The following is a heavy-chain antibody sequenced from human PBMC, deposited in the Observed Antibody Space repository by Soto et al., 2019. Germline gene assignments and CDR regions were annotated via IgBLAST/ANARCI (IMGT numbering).Heavy chain of an antibody. CDR3: ARGIDYGDYAIDY. D-gene: IGHD4-17*01. J-gene: IGHJ4*02. V-gene: IGHV3-33*01. CDR2: IWYDGSNI. CDR1: GFSFSSYG. Sequence: QVQLVESGGGVVQPGRSLRLSCAASGFSFSSYGIHWVRQAPGKGLEWVAVIWYDGSNIYYADSVKGRFTISRDNSRNTLSLQMNSLRAEDTALYYCARGIDYGDYAIDYWGQGTLVTVSS.